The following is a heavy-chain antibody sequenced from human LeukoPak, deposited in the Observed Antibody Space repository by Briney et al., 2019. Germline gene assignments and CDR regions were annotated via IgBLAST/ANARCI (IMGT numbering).Heavy chain of an antibody. D-gene: IGHD3-10*01. CDR1: GGSFSGYY. Sequence: SETLSLTCAVYGGSFSGYYWSWIRQPPGKGLEWIGEINHSGSTNYNPSLKSRVTISVDTSKNQFSLKLSSVTAADTAVYYCARLRFENYYYYGMDVWGQGTTVTVSS. CDR3: ARLRFENYYYYGMDV. CDR2: INHSGST. J-gene: IGHJ6*02. V-gene: IGHV4-34*01.